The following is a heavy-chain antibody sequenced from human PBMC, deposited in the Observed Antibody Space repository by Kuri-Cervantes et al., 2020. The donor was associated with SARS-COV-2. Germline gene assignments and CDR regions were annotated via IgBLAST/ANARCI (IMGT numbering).Heavy chain of an antibody. CDR3: ARGPNCSGGSCYVGLLAY. CDR2: ISYDGSNK. J-gene: IGHJ4*02. Sequence: GESLKISCAASGFTFSPYGMQWVRQAPGKGLEWVAVISYDGSNKYYADSVKGRFTISRDNSKNTLYLQMNSLRAEDTAVYYCARGPNCSGGSCYVGLLAYWGQGTLVTVSS. CDR1: GFTFSPYG. D-gene: IGHD2-15*01. V-gene: IGHV3-30*03.